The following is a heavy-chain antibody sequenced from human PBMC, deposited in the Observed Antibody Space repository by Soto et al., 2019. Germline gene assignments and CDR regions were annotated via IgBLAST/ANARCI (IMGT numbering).Heavy chain of an antibody. J-gene: IGHJ4*02. V-gene: IGHV4-4*07. CDR1: GGSISSYY. Sequence: QVQLQESGPGLLKPSETLSLTCTVSGGSISSYYWSWIRQPAGKGLEWIGRIYTSGSTNYNPSLTSRVTMSVATSMHRFSLKLSSVTAADTAVYYCARACSSNSCYDVFDYWGQGTLVTVSS. CDR3: ARACSSNSCYDVFDY. CDR2: IYTSGST. D-gene: IGHD2-2*01.